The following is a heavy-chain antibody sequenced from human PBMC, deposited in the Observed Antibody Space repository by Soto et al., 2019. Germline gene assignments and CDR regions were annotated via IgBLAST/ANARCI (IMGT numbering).Heavy chain of an antibody. V-gene: IGHV4-30-4*01. Sequence: SETLSLTCTVSGGSISSGDYYWSWIRQPPGKGLEWIGYIYYSGSTYYNPSLKSRVTISVDTSKNQFSLKLSSVTAADTAVYYCARVRGNYYDSSGYFDYWGQGTLVTVSS. CDR3: ARVRGNYYDSSGYFDY. D-gene: IGHD3-22*01. J-gene: IGHJ4*02. CDR2: IYYSGST. CDR1: GGSISSGDYY.